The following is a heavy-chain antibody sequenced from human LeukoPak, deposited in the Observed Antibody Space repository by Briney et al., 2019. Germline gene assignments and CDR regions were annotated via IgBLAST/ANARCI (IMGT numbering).Heavy chain of an antibody. V-gene: IGHV3-23*01. D-gene: IGHD3-16*02. CDR3: ANLYVWVKYRAPSA. CDR2: ISGSGGSI. Sequence: GSLILSCAASGFTFSDYAMTWVRQAPGKGLEWVSSISGSGGSILYADSVKGRFTISRDNSRNTLYVQMNSLRAEDTAVYYCANLYVWVKYRAPSAWGQGTLVTVSS. J-gene: IGHJ5*02. CDR1: GFTFSDYA.